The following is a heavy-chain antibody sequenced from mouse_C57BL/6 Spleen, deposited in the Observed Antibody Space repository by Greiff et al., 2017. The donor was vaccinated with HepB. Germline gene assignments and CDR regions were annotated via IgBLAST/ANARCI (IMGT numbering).Heavy chain of an antibody. Sequence: QVQLQQPGAELVRPGSSVKLSCKASGYTFTSYWMDWVKQRPGQGLEWIGNIYPSDSETHYNQKFKDKATLTVDKSSSTAYMHLSSLTFEDSAVYYCASLLTRTGGFAYWGQGTLVTFSA. V-gene: IGHV1-61*01. CDR3: ASLLTRTGGFAY. CDR2: IYPSDSET. J-gene: IGHJ3*01. CDR1: GYTFTSYW. D-gene: IGHD4-1*01.